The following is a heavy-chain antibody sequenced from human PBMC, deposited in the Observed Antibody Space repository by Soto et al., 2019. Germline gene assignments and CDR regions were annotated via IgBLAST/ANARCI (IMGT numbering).Heavy chain of an antibody. J-gene: IGHJ4*02. CDR3: ARDAHYITIAKV. V-gene: IGHV4-39*01. Sequence: QLQLQESGPGLVKPSETLSLTCTVSGGSISSSSYYWCWSRHPPGRGLEWIGSIYYSGSTYYHPSLKNHITSSVDTSTNSLSLKLSSVSPADTAVYSCARDAHYITIAKVRGQGTLV. CDR2: IYYSGST. D-gene: IGHD3-3*01. CDR1: GGSISSSSYY.